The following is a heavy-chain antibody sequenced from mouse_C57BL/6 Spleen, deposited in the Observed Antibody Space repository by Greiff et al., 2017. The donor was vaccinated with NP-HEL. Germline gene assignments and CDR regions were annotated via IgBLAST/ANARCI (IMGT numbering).Heavy chain of an antibody. CDR3: TRPFTTVVAKGYLDV. CDR2: IDPETGGT. V-gene: IGHV1-15*01. J-gene: IGHJ1*03. Sequence: QVQLQQSGAELVRPGASVTLSCKASGYTFTDYEMHWVKQTPVHGLEWIGAIDPETGGTAYNQKFKGKAILTADKSSSTAYMELRSLTSEDSAVYYCTRPFTTVVAKGYLDVWGTGTTVTVSS. D-gene: IGHD1-1*01. CDR1: GYTFTDYE.